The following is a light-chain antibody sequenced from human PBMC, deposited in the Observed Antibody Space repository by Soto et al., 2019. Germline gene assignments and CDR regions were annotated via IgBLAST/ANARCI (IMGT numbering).Light chain of an antibody. CDR1: QDISNY. J-gene: IGKJ3*01. Sequence: DIQMTQSPSSLSASVGDRVTITCQASQDISNYLNWYQQTPGKAPKLLIYDASNLETGVPSRFSGSGSGTYFTFPISGPRPEDIATYYCQQYDSLPLSFGPGTKVDI. V-gene: IGKV1-33*01. CDR2: DAS. CDR3: QQYDSLPLS.